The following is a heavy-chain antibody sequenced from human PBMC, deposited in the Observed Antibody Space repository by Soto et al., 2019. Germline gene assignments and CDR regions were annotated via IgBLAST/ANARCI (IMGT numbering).Heavy chain of an antibody. Sequence: ASVKVSCKXSGYSFTSYGIAWVRQAPGQGPEWMGWISPHNGRTNYAENVKGRVVMTTDISTNTIFLELRSLRSDDTAMYYCGRCRTDSYAMDVWGQGTTVTVSS. D-gene: IGHD2-8*02. V-gene: IGHV1-18*01. CDR1: GYSFTSYG. CDR3: GRCRTDSYAMDV. CDR2: ISPHNGRT. J-gene: IGHJ6*02.